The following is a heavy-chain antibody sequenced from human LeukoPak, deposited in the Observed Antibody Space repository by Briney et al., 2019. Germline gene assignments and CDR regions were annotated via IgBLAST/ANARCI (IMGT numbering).Heavy chain of an antibody. V-gene: IGHV4-39*01. CDR1: GGSISSSSYY. CDR2: IYYSGST. D-gene: IGHD5-18*01. J-gene: IGHJ4*02. Sequence: SETLSLTCTVSGGSISSSSYYWGLIRQPPGKGLEWIGSIYYSGSTYYNPSLKSRVTISVDTSKNQFSLKLSSVTAADTAVYYCASTGYSYGQYFDYWGQGTLVTVSS. CDR3: ASTGYSYGQYFDY.